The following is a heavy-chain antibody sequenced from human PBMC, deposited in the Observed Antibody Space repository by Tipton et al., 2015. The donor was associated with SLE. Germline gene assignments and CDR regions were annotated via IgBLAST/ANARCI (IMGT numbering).Heavy chain of an antibody. V-gene: IGHV4-39*01. CDR2: IHYGGNT. J-gene: IGHJ4*02. CDR3: ARRPSYDYIWGTYPLDY. D-gene: IGHD3-16*02. CDR1: GGSISSSLYY. Sequence: TLSLTCTVSGGSISSSLYYWGWIRQPPGKGLEWFGSIHYGGNTFYNPSLKSRVTISVDTSKNQFSLKLSSVTAADTAVYYCARRPSYDYIWGTYPLDYWGQGTLVTVSS.